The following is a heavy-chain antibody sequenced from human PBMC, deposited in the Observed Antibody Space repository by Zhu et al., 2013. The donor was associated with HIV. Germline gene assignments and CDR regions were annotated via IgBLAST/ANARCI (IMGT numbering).Heavy chain of an antibody. V-gene: IGHV1-18*01. Sequence: LVQSGTEVKTSGASVKVSCKASGYTFTSYGISWVRQAPGQGLEWMGWISAYNGNTNYAQKFQGRVTITADKSTSTAYMELSSLRSEDTAVYYCARVPYYYDSSGYYLYYYYYYGMDVWGQGP. CDR1: GYTFTSYG. CDR3: ARVPYYYDSSGYYLYYYYYYGMDV. J-gene: IGHJ6*02. D-gene: IGHD3-22*01. CDR2: ISAYNGNT.